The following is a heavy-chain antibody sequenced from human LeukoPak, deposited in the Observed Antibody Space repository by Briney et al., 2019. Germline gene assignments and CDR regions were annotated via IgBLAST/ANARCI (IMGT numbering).Heavy chain of an antibody. D-gene: IGHD6-13*01. V-gene: IGHV3-9*01. CDR1: GFTFDDYA. J-gene: IGHJ5*01. CDR2: ISWNSRNT. CDR3: ARGTAAAANRNWFDS. Sequence: PGGSLRLSCAASGFTFDDYAMHWVRKAPGKGLEWVSGISWNSRNTGYADSVKGRFTISRDNAKNSLYLQMDSLRAEDTAVYFCARGTAAAANRNWFDSWGQGTLVTVSS.